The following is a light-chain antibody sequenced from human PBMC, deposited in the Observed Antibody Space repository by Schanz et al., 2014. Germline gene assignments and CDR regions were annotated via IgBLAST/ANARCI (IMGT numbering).Light chain of an antibody. CDR3: QQYNSHSPT. CDR1: QSVASH. V-gene: IGKV3-11*01. CDR2: DVS. J-gene: IGKJ1*01. Sequence: EIVLTQSPATLSLSPGERATLSCRASQSVASHLAWYQQKPGQAPRLLIYDVSNRATGIPARFSGSGSGTDFTLTISSLQADDFATYYCQQYNSHSPTFGQGTKVEIK.